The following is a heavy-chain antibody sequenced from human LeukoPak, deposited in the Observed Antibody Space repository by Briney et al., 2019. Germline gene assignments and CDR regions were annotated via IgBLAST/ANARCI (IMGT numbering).Heavy chain of an antibody. CDR1: AGSSSSEY. J-gene: IGHJ4*02. D-gene: IGHD6-19*01. Sequence: PWEGLSLAFAGTAGSSSSEYCWWIGESPEKGLEWIGYIYYTGSATYNSSLKSRVTISVDRSKNQFSLKLDSVTAADTALYYCARGSSWFFIWGQGTLVTVSS. V-gene: IGHV4-59*01. CDR3: ARGSSWFFI. CDR2: IYYTGSA.